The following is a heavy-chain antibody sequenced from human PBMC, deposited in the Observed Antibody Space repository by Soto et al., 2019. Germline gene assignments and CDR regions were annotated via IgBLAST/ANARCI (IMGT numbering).Heavy chain of an antibody. CDR2: VNSDGTTT. Sequence: EVQLVESGGGLVQPGGSLRLSCAASGFTFTSYWMHWVRQAPGMGLMWGSRVNSDGTTTTYADSVKGRFTISRDNAKNTLYLQMNSLRAEDTAVYYCARVATGSYNWFDPWGPGTLVTVSS. CDR3: ARVATGSYNWFDP. V-gene: IGHV3-74*01. J-gene: IGHJ5*02. D-gene: IGHD1-26*01. CDR1: GFTFTSYW.